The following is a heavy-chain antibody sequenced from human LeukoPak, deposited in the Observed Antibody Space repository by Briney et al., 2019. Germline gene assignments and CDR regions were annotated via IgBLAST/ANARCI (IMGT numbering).Heavy chain of an antibody. V-gene: IGHV4-4*07. CDR1: GGSISSYY. D-gene: IGHD2-21*02. J-gene: IGHJ4*02. CDR2: IYTSGST. CDR3: ARDSLAYCGGDCYTFDY. Sequence: TSETLSLTCTVSGGSISSYYWSWIRQPAGKGLEWIGRIYTSGSTNYNPSLKGRVTMSVDTSKNQFSLKLSSVTAADTAVYYCARDSLAYCGGDCYTFDYWGQGTLVTVSS.